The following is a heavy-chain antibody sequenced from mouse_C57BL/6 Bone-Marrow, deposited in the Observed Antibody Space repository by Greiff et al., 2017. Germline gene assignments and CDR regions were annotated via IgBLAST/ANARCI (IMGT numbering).Heavy chain of an antibody. Sequence: EVQLVESGGGLVQPGGSLKLSCAASGFTFSDYGMAWVRQAPRKGPEWVAFISNLAYSIYYADTVTGRFTISRENAKNTLYLEMSRLRSEDTAMYYCARLFMITTRRTFAYWGQGTLVTVSA. CDR2: ISNLAYSI. CDR3: ARLFMITTRRTFAY. D-gene: IGHD2-4*01. J-gene: IGHJ3*01. V-gene: IGHV5-15*01. CDR1: GFTFSDYG.